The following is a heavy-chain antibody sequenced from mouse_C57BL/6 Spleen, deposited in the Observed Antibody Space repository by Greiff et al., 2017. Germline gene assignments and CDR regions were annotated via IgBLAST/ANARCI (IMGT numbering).Heavy chain of an antibody. CDR1: GFTFSDAW. D-gene: IGHD2-4*01. V-gene: IGHV6-6*01. Sequence: EVQVVESGGGLVQPGGSMKLSCAASGFTFSDAWMDWVRQSPEQGLEWVAEIRTKANNHATYYDESVKGRFTISRADSTSSVYLHINSLRAEDTGIYYCTVYDYDGGFAYWGQGTLVTVSA. CDR3: TVYDYDGGFAY. CDR2: IRTKANNHAT. J-gene: IGHJ3*01.